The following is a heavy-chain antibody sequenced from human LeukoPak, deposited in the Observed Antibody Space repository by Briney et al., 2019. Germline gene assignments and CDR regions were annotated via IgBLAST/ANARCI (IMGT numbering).Heavy chain of an antibody. J-gene: IGHJ4*02. CDR1: GFAFTNAC. V-gene: IGHV3-15*01. D-gene: IGHD5-12*01. CDR3: TTDPGYRGLYYFDY. Sequence: KPGGSLRLSCAASGFAFTNACMSWVRPAPGKGLEWVGRIRSKNNGGTTDYAAPVRGRFSISRDDSKSMLYLQMNSLKTEDTALYYCTTDPGYRGLYYFDYWGQGTLVTVSS. CDR2: IRSKNNGGTT.